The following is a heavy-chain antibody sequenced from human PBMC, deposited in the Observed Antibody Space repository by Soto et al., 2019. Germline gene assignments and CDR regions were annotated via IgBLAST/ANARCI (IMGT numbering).Heavy chain of an antibody. Sequence: GGSLRLPCAASGFTFSSYAMSWVRQAPGKGLEWVSAISGSGGSTYYADSVKGRFTISRDNSKNTLYLQMNSLRAEDTAVYYCAKGGHDYYDSSGYYFDYWGQGTLVTVSS. D-gene: IGHD3-22*01. CDR1: GFTFSSYA. V-gene: IGHV3-23*01. CDR2: ISGSGGST. J-gene: IGHJ4*02. CDR3: AKGGHDYYDSSGYYFDY.